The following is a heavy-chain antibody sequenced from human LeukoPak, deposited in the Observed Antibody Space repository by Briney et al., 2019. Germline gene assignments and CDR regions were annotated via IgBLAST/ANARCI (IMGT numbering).Heavy chain of an antibody. D-gene: IGHD3-10*01. CDR2: IKQDGSEK. CDR1: GFTFSDYY. V-gene: IGHV3-7*01. Sequence: PGGSLRLSCAASGFTFSDYYMTWIRHAPGKGLEWVANIKQDGSEKYYVDSVKGRFTISRDNAKNSLYLQMNSLRAEDTAVYYCARDLNYYGSVMYYFDYWGQGTLVTVSS. CDR3: ARDLNYYGSVMYYFDY. J-gene: IGHJ4*02.